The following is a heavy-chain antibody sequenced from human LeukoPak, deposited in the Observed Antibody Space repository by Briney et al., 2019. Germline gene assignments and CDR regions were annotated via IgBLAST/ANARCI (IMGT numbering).Heavy chain of an antibody. Sequence: SETLSLTCTVSGGSISSYYWSWIRQPPGKGLEWIGEINHSGSTNYNPSLKSRVTISVDTSKNQFSLKLSSVTAADTAVYYCARSGLHSSSWYRYAFDIWGQGTMVTVSS. V-gene: IGHV4-34*01. CDR3: ARSGLHSSSWYRYAFDI. J-gene: IGHJ3*02. CDR2: INHSGST. CDR1: GGSISSYY. D-gene: IGHD6-13*01.